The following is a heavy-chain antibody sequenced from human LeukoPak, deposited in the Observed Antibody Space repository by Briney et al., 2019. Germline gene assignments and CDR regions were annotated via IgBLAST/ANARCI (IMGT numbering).Heavy chain of an antibody. Sequence: SETLSLTCTVSGRSISSYYWSWLRQPPGKGLEWIGYIYYSGSTKYNPSLKSRVTISVDTSKNQFSLNLSSVTAADTAVYYCARDTREDTAMAYFDYWGQGTLVTVSS. V-gene: IGHV4-59*01. D-gene: IGHD5-18*01. J-gene: IGHJ4*02. CDR2: IYYSGST. CDR3: ARDTREDTAMAYFDY. CDR1: GRSISSYY.